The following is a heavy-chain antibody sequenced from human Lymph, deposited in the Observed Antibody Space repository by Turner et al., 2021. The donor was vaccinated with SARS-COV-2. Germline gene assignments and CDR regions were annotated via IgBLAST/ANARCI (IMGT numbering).Heavy chain of an antibody. D-gene: IGHD3-3*01. CDR2: IYSGGST. V-gene: IGHV3-53*01. CDR1: GFTVSYNY. CDR3: ARDLMEVGGMDV. Sequence: EVQLVESGGGLVQPGGYLRLSCAASGFTVSYNYMTWVRQAPGKGLEWVAVIYSGGSTYYADSVKVRFTISRDSSKNTLYLQMNSLRAEDTAVDYCARDLMEVGGMDVWGQGTTVTVSS. J-gene: IGHJ6*02.